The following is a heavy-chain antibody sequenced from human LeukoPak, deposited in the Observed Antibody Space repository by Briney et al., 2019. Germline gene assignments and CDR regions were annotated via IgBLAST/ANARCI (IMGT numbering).Heavy chain of an antibody. CDR2: ISGSGSTT. D-gene: IGHD5-18*01. V-gene: IGHV3-23*01. CDR3: AKALSGYIYGPDV. J-gene: IGHJ4*02. CDR1: GFPFSSYA. Sequence: PGGSLRLSCAASGFPFSSYAMTWVRQAPGKGLEWVSTISGSGSTTYYADSVRGRFSISRDNSGNLLFLQMNSLRAEDTALYYCAKALSGYIYGPDVWSQGTLVTVSS.